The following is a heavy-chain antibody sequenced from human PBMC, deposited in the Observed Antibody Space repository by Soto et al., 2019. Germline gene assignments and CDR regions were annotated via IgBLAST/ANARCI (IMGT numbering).Heavy chain of an antibody. CDR3: ARAVRIQLWSTIDY. V-gene: IGHV1-69*02. D-gene: IGHD5-18*01. CDR1: GGTFSSYT. Sequence: QVQLVQSGAEVKKPGSSVKVSCKASGGTFSSYTISWVRQAPGQGLEWMGRIIPILGIANYAQKFQGRVTITANKSTSTAYMELSRLRSKDTAVYYCARAVRIQLWSTIDYWGQGTLVTVSS. J-gene: IGHJ4*02. CDR2: IIPILGIA.